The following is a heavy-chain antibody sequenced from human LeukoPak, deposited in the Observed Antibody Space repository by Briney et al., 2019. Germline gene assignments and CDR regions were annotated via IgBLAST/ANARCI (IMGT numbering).Heavy chain of an antibody. CDR1: GGSISSYY. CDR3: ARVAGSPAAGNYYGMDV. V-gene: IGHV4-59*01. CDR2: IYNSGST. D-gene: IGHD6-13*01. Sequence: SETLSLSCAVSGGSISSYYWSWIRQPPGKGLEWIAYIYNSGSTNYSPALKSRVTILVDTSKNQFSLKLSSVTAADTAVYYCARVAGSPAAGNYYGMDVWGQGTTVTVSS. J-gene: IGHJ6*02.